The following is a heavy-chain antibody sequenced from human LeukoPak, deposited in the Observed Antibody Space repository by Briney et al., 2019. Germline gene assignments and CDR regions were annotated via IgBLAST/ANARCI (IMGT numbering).Heavy chain of an antibody. CDR3: ARDQNEGYGDYFYYFDY. CDR2: IWYDGSNK. V-gene: IGHV3-33*08. Sequence: PGGSLRLSCAASGFTFSSYGIHWVRQAPGKGLEWVAVIWYDGSNKYYVDSVKGRFTISRDNSKNTLYLQMNSLRAEDTAVYYCARDQNEGYGDYFYYFDYWGQGTLVTVSS. CDR1: GFTFSSYG. J-gene: IGHJ4*02. D-gene: IGHD4-17*01.